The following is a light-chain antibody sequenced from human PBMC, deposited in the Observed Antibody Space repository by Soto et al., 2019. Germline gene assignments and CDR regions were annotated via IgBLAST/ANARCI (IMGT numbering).Light chain of an antibody. J-gene: IGLJ3*02. V-gene: IGLV2-14*01. CDR1: NSDIGGYNY. CDR3: SSYTSTSTLGV. CDR2: EVS. Sequence: QSALTQPASVSGSPGQSFTISCTGTNSDIGGYNYVSWYQQRPGRAPKLMLYEVSNRPSGVSNRFSGSKSGNTASLTISGLQAEDEADYYCSSYTSTSTLGVFGGGTKLTVL.